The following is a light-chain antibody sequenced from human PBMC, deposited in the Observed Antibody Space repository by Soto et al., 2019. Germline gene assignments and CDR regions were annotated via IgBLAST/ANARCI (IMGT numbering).Light chain of an antibody. J-gene: IGKJ5*01. Sequence: IVLTQSPGTLSSSPGERATLSCRASQSVGSFLAWYQQKPGQAPRLLIYDTSIRATGIPARFSGSGSGTGFTLTISSLEPEDFAVYYCQQRNSWPPTFTFGQGTRLEIK. CDR3: QQRNSWPPTFT. V-gene: IGKV3-11*01. CDR2: DTS. CDR1: QSVGSF.